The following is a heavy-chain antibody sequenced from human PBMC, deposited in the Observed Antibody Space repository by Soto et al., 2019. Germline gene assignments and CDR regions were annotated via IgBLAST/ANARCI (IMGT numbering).Heavy chain of an antibody. Sequence: PSETLSLTCAVYGGSFSGYYWSWIRQPPGKGLEWIGEINHSGSTNYNPSLKSRVTISVDTSKNQFSLKLSSVTAAGTAVYYCARGSAGEASGHCSSTSCHHGWFDPWGQGTLVTVSS. V-gene: IGHV4-34*01. D-gene: IGHD2-2*01. CDR1: GGSFSGYY. J-gene: IGHJ5*02. CDR2: INHSGST. CDR3: ARGSAGEASGHCSSTSCHHGWFDP.